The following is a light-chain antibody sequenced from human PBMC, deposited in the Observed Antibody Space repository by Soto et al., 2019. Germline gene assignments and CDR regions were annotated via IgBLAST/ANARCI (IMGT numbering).Light chain of an antibody. CDR2: DAS. Sequence: DIPMTQTPSTLSASVGDRVTITCRASQSISNWLAWYQQKPGKAPKLLIYDASSLESGVPSRFSGSGSRTEFTLTISSLQPDDFGTYYCQQYDAYSWTFGQGTKVEIK. V-gene: IGKV1-5*01. CDR1: QSISNW. CDR3: QQYDAYSWT. J-gene: IGKJ1*01.